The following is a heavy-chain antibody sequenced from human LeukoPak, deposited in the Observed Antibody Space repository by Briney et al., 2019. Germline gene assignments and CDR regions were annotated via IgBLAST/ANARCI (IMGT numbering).Heavy chain of an antibody. CDR2: ISYNSGSL. CDR1: GFTFGDHA. D-gene: IGHD6-19*01. J-gene: IGHJ4*02. CDR3: AKVGAVSLES. Sequence: AGGSLRLSCAASGFTFGDHAMHWVRHTPGKCLEWVAGISYNSGSLGYADSVKGRFTISRDNGKQSLFLQMNSLRPEDTAVYFCAKVGAVSLESWGQGTLVTVSS. V-gene: IGHV3-9*01.